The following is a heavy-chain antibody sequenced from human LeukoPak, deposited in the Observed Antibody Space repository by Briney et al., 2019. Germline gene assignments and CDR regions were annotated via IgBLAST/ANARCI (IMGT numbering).Heavy chain of an antibody. CDR2: IRYDGSNK. CDR3: AKVGYDFWSGYYPFDH. V-gene: IGHV3-30*02. Sequence: GGSLRLSCAASGFTFSTYAMHWVRQAPGKGLEWVAFIRYDGSNKYYADSVKGRFTISRDNSKNTLFLQMNSLRAEDTAVYHCAKVGYDFWSGYYPFDHWGQGTLVTVSS. J-gene: IGHJ4*02. D-gene: IGHD3-3*01. CDR1: GFTFSTYA.